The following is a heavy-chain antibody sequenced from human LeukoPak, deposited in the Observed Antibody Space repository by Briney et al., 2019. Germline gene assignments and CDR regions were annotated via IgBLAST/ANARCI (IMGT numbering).Heavy chain of an antibody. Sequence: SQTLSLTCTVSGGSISSGSYYWSWLRQPAGKGLEWIVRIYTSGSTNYNPSLKSRVTISVDTSKNQFSLKLSSVTAADTAVYYCARVGYYYDSSGYYSYFDYWGQGTLVTVSS. CDR2: IYTSGST. CDR3: ARVGYYYDSSGYYSYFDY. V-gene: IGHV4-61*02. CDR1: GGSISSGSYY. J-gene: IGHJ4*02. D-gene: IGHD3-22*01.